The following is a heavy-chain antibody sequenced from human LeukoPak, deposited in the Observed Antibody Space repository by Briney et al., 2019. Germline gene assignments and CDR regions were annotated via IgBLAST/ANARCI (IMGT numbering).Heavy chain of an antibody. D-gene: IGHD3-3*02. Sequence: PSETLSLTCTVSGGSISSYYWSWIRQPPGKGLEWIGYIYYSGSTNYNPSLKSRVTISVDTSKNQFSLKLSSVTAADTAIYYCAKAIVPLISGQFWDYWGQGTLVTVSS. CDR2: IYYSGST. V-gene: IGHV4-59*01. CDR3: AKAIVPLISGQFWDY. CDR1: GGSISSYY. J-gene: IGHJ4*02.